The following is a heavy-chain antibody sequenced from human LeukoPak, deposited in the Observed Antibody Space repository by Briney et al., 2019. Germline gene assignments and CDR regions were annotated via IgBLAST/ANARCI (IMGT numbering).Heavy chain of an antibody. D-gene: IGHD1-26*01. CDR1: GYTFTSYD. CDR2: MNPNSGNT. CDR3: ARGHSHQRGDAFDI. V-gene: IGHV1-8*01. J-gene: IGHJ3*02. Sequence: ASVKVSCKASGYTFTSYDINWVRQATGQGLEWMGWMNPNSGNTGYAQKFQGRVIMTRNTSISTAYMELSSLRSEDTAVYYCARGHSHQRGDAFDIWGQGTMVTVSS.